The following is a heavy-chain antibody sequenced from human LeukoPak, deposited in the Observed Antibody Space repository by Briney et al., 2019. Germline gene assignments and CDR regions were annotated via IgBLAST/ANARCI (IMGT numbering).Heavy chain of an antibody. J-gene: IGHJ4*02. V-gene: IGHV1-2*02. Sequence: GASVKVSCKASGYTFTGYYMHWVRQAPGQGLEWMGWINPNSGGTNYAQKFQGRVTMTRDTSISTAYMELSRLRSGDTAVYYCARDNRKGLLWFGELSLWGQGTLVTVSS. CDR2: INPNSGGT. CDR1: GYTFTGYY. D-gene: IGHD3-10*01. CDR3: ARDNRKGLLWFGELSL.